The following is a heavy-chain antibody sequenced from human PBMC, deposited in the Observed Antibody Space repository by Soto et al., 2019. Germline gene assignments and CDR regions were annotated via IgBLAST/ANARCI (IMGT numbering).Heavy chain of an antibody. D-gene: IGHD3-3*01. V-gene: IGHV3-15*01. CDR1: GFTFSNAW. CDR3: TTDVTIFGGVGY. J-gene: IGHJ4*02. CDR2: IKSKTDGGTT. Sequence: EVQLVESGGGLVKPGGSLRLSCAASGFTFSNAWMSWVRQAPGKGLEWVGRIKSKTDGGTTDYAAPVKGRFTISRDDSKNTLYLQMNSLKTEDRAVYYCTTDVTIFGGVGYWGQGTLVTVSS.